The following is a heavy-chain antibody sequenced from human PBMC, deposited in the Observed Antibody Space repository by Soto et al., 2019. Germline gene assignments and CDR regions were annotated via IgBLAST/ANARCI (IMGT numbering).Heavy chain of an antibody. V-gene: IGHV1-69*01. J-gene: IGHJ4*02. CDR3: ESGPHCSGGSCYSGL. CDR2: IIPIFGTA. Sequence: QVQLVQSGAEVKKPGSSVKVSCKASGGTFSSYAISWVRQAPGQGLEWMGGIIPIFGTANYAQKFQGRVTITADESKRTAYMDQSSLRSEDTAVYYCESGPHCSGGSCYSGLWGQGTLVTGSS. D-gene: IGHD2-15*01. CDR1: GGTFSSYA.